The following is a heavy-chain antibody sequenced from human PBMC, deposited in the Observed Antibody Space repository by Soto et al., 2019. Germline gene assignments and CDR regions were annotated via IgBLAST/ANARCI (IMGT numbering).Heavy chain of an antibody. CDR2: ISYDGSNK. V-gene: IGHV3-30*03. Sequence: QVPLVESGGGVVQPGRSLRLSCAASGFTFSSYGMHWVRQAPGKGLEWVAVISYDGSNKYYADSVKGRFTISRDNSKNTLYLQMNSLRAEDTAVYYCVAMVRGSFYYYYGMDVWGQGTTVTVSS. CDR1: GFTFSSYG. CDR3: VAMVRGSFYYYYGMDV. J-gene: IGHJ6*02. D-gene: IGHD3-10*01.